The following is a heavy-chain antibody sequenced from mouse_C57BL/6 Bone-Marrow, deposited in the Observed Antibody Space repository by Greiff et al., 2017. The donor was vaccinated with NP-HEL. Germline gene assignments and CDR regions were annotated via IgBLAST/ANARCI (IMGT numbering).Heavy chain of an antibody. D-gene: IGHD2-3*01. CDR2: IWSGGST. CDR1: GFSLTSYG. Sequence: VKLMESGPGLVQPSQSLSITCTVSGFSLTSYGVHWVRQSPGKGLEWLGVIWSGGSTDYNAAFISRLSISKDNSKSQVFFKMNSRQADDTAIYYCARKLDGYYWYFDVWGTGTTVTGSS. CDR3: ARKLDGYYWYFDV. J-gene: IGHJ1*03. V-gene: IGHV2-2*01.